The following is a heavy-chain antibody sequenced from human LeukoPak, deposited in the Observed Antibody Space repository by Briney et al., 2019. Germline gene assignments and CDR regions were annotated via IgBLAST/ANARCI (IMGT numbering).Heavy chain of an antibody. CDR3: SRESYPYDFWSGYYQEVDSYFYY. CDR1: GGSISSYY. Sequence: PSETLSLTCTVSGGSISSYYWSWIRQPPGKGLEWIGYIYYSGSTNYNPSLKSRVTISVDTSKNQSSLKVSSVTAADTAGYYCSRESYPYDFWSGYYQEVDSYFYYSGQGTLVTASS. J-gene: IGHJ4*02. V-gene: IGHV4-59*01. D-gene: IGHD3-3*01. CDR2: IYYSGST.